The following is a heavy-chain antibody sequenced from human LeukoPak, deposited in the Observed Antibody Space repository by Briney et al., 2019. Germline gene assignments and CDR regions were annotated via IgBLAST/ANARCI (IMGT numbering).Heavy chain of an antibody. CDR1: GGTFSSYA. Sequence: SVKVSCKASGGTFSSYAISWLRQAPGQGLEWMGGIIPIFGTANYAQKFQGRVTITADESTSTAYMELSSLRSEDTAVYYCARSITIFGVAGPFDPWGQGTLVTVSS. V-gene: IGHV1-69*13. CDR3: ARSITIFGVAGPFDP. J-gene: IGHJ5*02. D-gene: IGHD3-3*01. CDR2: IIPIFGTA.